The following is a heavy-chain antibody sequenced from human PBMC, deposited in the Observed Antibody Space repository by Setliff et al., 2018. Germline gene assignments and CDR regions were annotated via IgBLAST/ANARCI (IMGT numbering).Heavy chain of an antibody. CDR3: ARASRYGTIRYRGDYYMDV. CDR1: GYTFTTYA. J-gene: IGHJ6*03. CDR2: INTNTGNP. Sequence: ASVKVSCKASGYTFTTYAMSWVRQAPGQGLEWMGWINTNTGNPTYAQGFTGRFVFSLDTSVSTAYLQLSSLKAEDTGVYYCARASRYGTIRYRGDYYMDVWGKGTTVTVSS. V-gene: IGHV7-4-1*02. D-gene: IGHD5-12*01.